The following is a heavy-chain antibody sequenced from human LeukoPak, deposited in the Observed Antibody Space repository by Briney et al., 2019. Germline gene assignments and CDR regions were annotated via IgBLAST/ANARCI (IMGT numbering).Heavy chain of an antibody. CDR3: TSGMDV. CDR2: INASGTGT. J-gene: IGHJ6*02. CDR1: GFNFSNHP. V-gene: IGHV3-23*01. D-gene: IGHD5-12*01. Sequence: GGSLRLSCVASGFNFSNHPLSWVRQAPGQGLEWVSAINASGTGTFYADSVRGRFVIPRDNSEKKMFLQMNSLRAEDTAVYYCTSGMDVWGQGTAV.